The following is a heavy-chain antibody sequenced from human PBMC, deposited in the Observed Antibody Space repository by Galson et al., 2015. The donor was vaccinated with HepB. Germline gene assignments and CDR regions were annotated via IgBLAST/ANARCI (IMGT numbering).Heavy chain of an antibody. D-gene: IGHD5-18*01. V-gene: IGHV4-59*01. CDR3: ARERGYGAAPDFDY. Sequence: QVQLQESGPGLVKPSETLSLTCTVSGGSISSYYWSWIRQPPGKGLEWIGYIYYSGSTNYNPSLKSRVTISVDTSKNQFSLKLSSVTAADTAVYYCARERGYGAAPDFDYWGQGTLVTVSS. CDR2: IYYSGST. J-gene: IGHJ4*02. CDR1: GGSISSYY.